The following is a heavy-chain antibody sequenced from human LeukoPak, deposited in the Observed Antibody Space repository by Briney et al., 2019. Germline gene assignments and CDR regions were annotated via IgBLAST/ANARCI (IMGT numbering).Heavy chain of an antibody. CDR3: ARDGSSSRNWFDP. J-gene: IGHJ5*02. V-gene: IGHV1-69*06. Sequence: ASVKVSCKASGGTFSSYAISWVRQAPGQGLEWMGGIIPIFGTANYAQKFQGRVTITADKSTSTAYMELSSLRFEDTAVYYCARDGSSSRNWFDPWGQGTLVTVSS. CDR1: GGTFSSYA. D-gene: IGHD6-6*01. CDR2: IIPIFGTA.